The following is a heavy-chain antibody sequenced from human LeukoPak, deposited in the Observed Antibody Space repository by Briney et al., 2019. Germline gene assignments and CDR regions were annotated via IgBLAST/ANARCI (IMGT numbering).Heavy chain of an antibody. CDR2: IYYSGST. J-gene: IGHJ4*02. Sequence: PSETLSLTCTVSGGSISSYYWSWIRQPPGKGLEWIGYIYYSGSTNYNPSLKSRVTISVDTSKNQFSLKLSSVTAADTAVYYCARVYCGGDCFDYWGQGTLVTVSS. CDR1: GGSISSYY. CDR3: ARVYCGGDCFDY. V-gene: IGHV4-59*01. D-gene: IGHD2-21*01.